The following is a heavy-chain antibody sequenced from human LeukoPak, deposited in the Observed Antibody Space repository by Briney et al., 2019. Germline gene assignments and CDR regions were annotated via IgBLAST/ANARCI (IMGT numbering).Heavy chain of an antibody. CDR1: GFTFSSYA. J-gene: IGHJ4*02. CDR2: ISGSGGST. D-gene: IGHD3-9*01. V-gene: IGHV3-23*01. CDR3: ATLPNYDILTGYSSGY. Sequence: GGSLRLSCAASGFTFSSYAMSWVRQAPGKGLEWVSAISGSGGSTYYADSVKGRFTISRDNSKNTLYLQMNSLRAEDTAVYYCATLPNYDILTGYSSGYWGQGTLITVSS.